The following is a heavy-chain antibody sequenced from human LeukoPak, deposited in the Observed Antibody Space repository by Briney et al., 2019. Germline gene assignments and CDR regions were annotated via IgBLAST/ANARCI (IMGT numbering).Heavy chain of an antibody. CDR2: IYTGGTT. J-gene: IGHJ3*02. D-gene: IGHD5-24*01. CDR3: ARVEMATTDDAFDI. V-gene: IGHV3-53*01. Sequence: GGSLRLSCAASGFTVSRNYMSWVRQAPGKGLEWVSVIYTGGTTYYADSVKGRFTISRDNSKNTLYLQMNSLRAEDTALYYCARVEMATTDDAFDIWGQGTKVTVSS. CDR1: GFTVSRNY.